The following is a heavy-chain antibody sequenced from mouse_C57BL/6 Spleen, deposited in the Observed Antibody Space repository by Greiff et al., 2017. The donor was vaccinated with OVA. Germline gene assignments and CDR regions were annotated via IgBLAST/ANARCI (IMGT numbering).Heavy chain of an antibody. J-gene: IGHJ3*01. CDR3: ARDTGTGAWFAY. CDR1: GFTFSSYA. CDR2: ISDGGSYT. Sequence: EVMLVESGGGLVKPGGSLKLSCAASGFTFSSYAMSWVRQTPEKRLEWVATISDGGSYTYYPDNVKGRFTISRDNAKNNLYLQMRHLKSEDTAMYYCARDTGTGAWFAYWGQGTLVTVSA. V-gene: IGHV5-4*01. D-gene: IGHD4-1*01.